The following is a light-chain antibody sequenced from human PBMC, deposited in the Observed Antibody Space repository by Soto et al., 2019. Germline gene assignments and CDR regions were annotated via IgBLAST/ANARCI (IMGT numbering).Light chain of an antibody. Sequence: EIVLTQSPATLSLSPGERATLSCRASQSVSSYLAWYQQKPGQAPMLLIYDASNRATGIPARFSGSGSGTDFTLTISSLEPEDFAVYYCQQRSNWPRSLTFGGGTKVEIK. J-gene: IGKJ4*01. CDR1: QSVSSY. CDR3: QQRSNWPRSLT. V-gene: IGKV3-11*01. CDR2: DAS.